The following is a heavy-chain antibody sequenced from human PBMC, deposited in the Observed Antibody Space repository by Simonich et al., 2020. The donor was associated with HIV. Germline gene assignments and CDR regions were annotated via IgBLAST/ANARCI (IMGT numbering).Heavy chain of an antibody. J-gene: IGHJ5*02. Sequence: QVQLQQWGAGLVKPSETLSLTCAVYGGSFSGYYWTWIRQPPGKGLEWIGEINHSERTNYNQSLKSRAIISVEASKNQFSLKLGSVTAADTAVYYCARGAPSVAAAREVWFDPWGQGTLVTVSS. D-gene: IGHD6-25*01. CDR3: ARGAPSVAAAREVWFDP. V-gene: IGHV4-34*02. CDR2: INHSERT. CDR1: GGSFSGYY.